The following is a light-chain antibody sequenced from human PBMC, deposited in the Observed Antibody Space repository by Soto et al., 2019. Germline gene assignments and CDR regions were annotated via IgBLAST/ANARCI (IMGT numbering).Light chain of an antibody. CDR2: TAS. V-gene: IGKV1-5*03. CDR1: QTISSW. CDR3: QQFNTSSWT. Sequence: DIQMTQSPSTLSGSVGDRVTITCRASQTISSWLAWYQQKPGKAPKLLIYTASTLKSGVPSRFSGSGSGTEFTLTISSLQPDDFATYYCQQFNTSSWTFGQGTKVDIK. J-gene: IGKJ1*01.